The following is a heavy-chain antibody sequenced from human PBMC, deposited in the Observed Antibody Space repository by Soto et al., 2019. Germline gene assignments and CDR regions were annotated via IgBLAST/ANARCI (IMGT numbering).Heavy chain of an antibody. CDR3: AREDGGAYDY. V-gene: IGHV4-59*01. J-gene: IGHJ4*02. CDR2: IYSSGST. D-gene: IGHD3-16*01. Sequence: PSETLSLTCTVSGGSISSYYWSWIRQPPGKGLEWIGYIYSSGSTNYNPSLKSRVTISVDTSKNQFSLKLSSVTAADTAVYYCAREDGGAYDYWGQGTLVTVSS. CDR1: GGSISSYY.